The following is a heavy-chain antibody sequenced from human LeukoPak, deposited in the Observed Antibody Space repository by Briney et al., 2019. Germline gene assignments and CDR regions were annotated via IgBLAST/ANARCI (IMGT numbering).Heavy chain of an antibody. CDR1: GFTFSSYS. CDR3: ARDRDYAFDY. CDR2: ISSSSSYI. V-gene: IGHV3-21*01. D-gene: IGHD4-17*01. J-gene: IGHJ4*02. Sequence: GVLRLSCAASGFTFSSYSMNWVRQAPGKGLEWVSSISSSSSYIYYADSVKGRFTISRDNAKNSLYLQMDSLRDEDTAVYYCARDRDYAFDYWGQGTLVTVSS.